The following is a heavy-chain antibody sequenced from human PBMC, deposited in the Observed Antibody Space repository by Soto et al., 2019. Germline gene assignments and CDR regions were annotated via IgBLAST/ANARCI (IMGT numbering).Heavy chain of an antibody. Sequence: WESLRLSCAASGFTFSSYWMHWVRQAPGKGLVWVSRINSDGSSTSYADSVKGRFTISRDNAKNTLYLQMNSLRAEDTAVYYCAVAVAGPTAIGYWGQGTLVTVSS. CDR2: INSDGSST. CDR3: AVAVAGPTAIGY. CDR1: GFTFSSYW. D-gene: IGHD6-19*01. V-gene: IGHV3-74*01. J-gene: IGHJ4*02.